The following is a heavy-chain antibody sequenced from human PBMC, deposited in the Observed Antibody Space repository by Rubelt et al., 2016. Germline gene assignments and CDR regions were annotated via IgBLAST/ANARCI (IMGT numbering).Heavy chain of an antibody. J-gene: IGHJ4*01. D-gene: IGHD1-26*01. Sequence: QIQLVQSGAEVKEPGASVKVSCKASGYTFTNYGVSWVRQAPGQGLEWMGWISASNGNTNYAQKFQGRVTMTEDTSTDTAYMELTSLTSADTAVYYCAAGGVGAAFFDYWGQGTLVTVPS. CDR1: GYTFTNYG. CDR3: AAGGVGAAFFDY. V-gene: IGHV1-18*01. CDR2: ISASNGNT.